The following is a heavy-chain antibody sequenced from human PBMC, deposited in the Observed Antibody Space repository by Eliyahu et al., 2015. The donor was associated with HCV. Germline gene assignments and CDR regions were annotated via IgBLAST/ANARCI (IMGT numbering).Heavy chain of an antibody. J-gene: IGHJ6*02. D-gene: IGHD6-13*01. CDR2: IVVGSGNT. Sequence: DWIGWIVVGSGNTNYAQKFQERVTITRDMSTSTAYMELSSLRSEDTAVYYCAAPQAGSSWYNEYYGMDVWGQGTTVTVSS. V-gene: IGHV1-58*01. CDR3: AAPQAGSSWYNEYYGMDV.